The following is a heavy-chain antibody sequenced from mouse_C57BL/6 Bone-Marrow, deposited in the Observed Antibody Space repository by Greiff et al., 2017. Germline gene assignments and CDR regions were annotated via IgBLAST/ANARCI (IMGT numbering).Heavy chain of an antibody. CDR1: GYTFTSYW. CDR3: ARSGPLGRSFDY. CDR2: IYPTSGRT. D-gene: IGHD4-1*01. Sequence: QVQLKQPGAELVKPGASVKMSCKASGYTFTSYWITWVKQRPGQGLEWIGDIYPTSGRTNYNEKFKSKAILTVDTSSNTAYMQLSSRTSEDSAVFYWARSGPLGRSFDYWGQGTTLTVSS. J-gene: IGHJ2*01. V-gene: IGHV1-55*01.